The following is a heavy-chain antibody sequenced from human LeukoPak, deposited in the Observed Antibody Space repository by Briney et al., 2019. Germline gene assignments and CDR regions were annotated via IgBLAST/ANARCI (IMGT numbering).Heavy chain of an antibody. CDR2: IWFDGKNQ. CDR3: ARDRHCVNGVCHSPAGMDV. CDR1: GFIINSYG. V-gene: IGHV3-33*01. D-gene: IGHD2-8*01. Sequence: GGSLRLSCAASGFIINSYGMHWVRQAPGKGLEWVADIWFDGKNQHFADSVRGRFAISRDNSKNTVHLQINSLRAEDTAVYYCARDRHCVNGVCHSPAGMDVWGQGTTVTVSS. J-gene: IGHJ6*02.